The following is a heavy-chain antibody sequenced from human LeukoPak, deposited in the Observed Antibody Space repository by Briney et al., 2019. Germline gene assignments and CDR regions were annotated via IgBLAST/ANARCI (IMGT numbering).Heavy chain of an antibody. J-gene: IGHJ3*02. CDR1: GYTFTGYY. V-gene: IGHV1-2*02. CDR2: INPNSGGT. CDR3: ARGYGDLDRGGDAFDI. Sequence: GASVKVSCKASGYTFTGYYMRWVRQAPGQGLEWMGWINPNSGGTNYAQKFQGRVTMTRDTSISTAYMELSRLRSDDTAVYYCARGYGDLDRGGDAFDIWGQGTMVTVSS. D-gene: IGHD4-17*01.